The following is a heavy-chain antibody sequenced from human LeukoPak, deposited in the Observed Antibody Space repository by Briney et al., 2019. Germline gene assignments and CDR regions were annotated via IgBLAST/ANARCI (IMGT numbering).Heavy chain of an antibody. CDR1: GFTVSSNY. CDR3: ARDRIAVAGTYFHH. Sequence: GGSPRLSCAASGFTVSSNYMSWVRQAPGKGLEWVSVIYSGNSTYYADSVKGRFTISRDNSKNTLYLQMNSLRAEDTAVYYCARDRIAVAGTYFHHWGQGTLVTVSS. D-gene: IGHD6-19*01. J-gene: IGHJ1*01. CDR2: IYSGNST. V-gene: IGHV3-53*01.